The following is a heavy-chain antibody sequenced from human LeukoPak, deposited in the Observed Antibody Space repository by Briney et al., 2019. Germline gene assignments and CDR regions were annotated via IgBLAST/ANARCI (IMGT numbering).Heavy chain of an antibody. J-gene: IGHJ4*02. D-gene: IGHD6-19*01. Sequence: SETLSLTCAAYGGSFSGYYWSWIRQPPGKGLEWIGEINHSGSTNYNPPLKSRVTISVDTSKNQFSLKLSSVTAADTAVYYCARAKFIAVAAPFDYWGQGTLVTVSS. CDR2: INHSGST. CDR3: ARAKFIAVAAPFDY. V-gene: IGHV4-34*01. CDR1: GGSFSGYY.